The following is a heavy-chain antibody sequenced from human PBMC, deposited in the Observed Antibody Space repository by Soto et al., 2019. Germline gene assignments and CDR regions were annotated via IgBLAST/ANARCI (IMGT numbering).Heavy chain of an antibody. CDR1: GFTFTSSA. V-gene: IGHV1-58*01. D-gene: IGHD5-12*01. CDR2: IVVGSGNT. J-gene: IGHJ4*02. Sequence: SVKVSCKAPGFTFTSSAVQWVRQARGQRLEWIGWIVVGSGNTNYAQKFQERVTITRDMSTSTAYMELSSLRSEDTAVYYCATEVHIVATYGFYWGQGTLVTVSS. CDR3: ATEVHIVATYGFY.